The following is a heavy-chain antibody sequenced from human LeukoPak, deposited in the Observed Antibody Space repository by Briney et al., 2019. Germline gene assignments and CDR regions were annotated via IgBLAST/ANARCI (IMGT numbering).Heavy chain of an antibody. J-gene: IGHJ4*02. V-gene: IGHV2-5*02. CDR3: AHSLMVTPKLPGIFDY. CDR1: GFSLSTSGVG. CDR2: IYWDDDK. Sequence: SGPTLVKPTQTLTLTCTFSGFSLSTSGVGVGWIRQPPGKALERLALIYWDDDKRYSPSLKSRLTITKDTSKNQVVLTMTNMDPVDTATYYCAHSLMVTPKLPGIFDYWGQGTLVTVSS. D-gene: IGHD2-21*02.